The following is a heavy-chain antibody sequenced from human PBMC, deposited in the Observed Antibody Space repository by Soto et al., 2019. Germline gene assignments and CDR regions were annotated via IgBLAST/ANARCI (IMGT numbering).Heavy chain of an antibody. J-gene: IGHJ5*02. D-gene: IGHD6-6*01. CDR2: IYYSGST. Sequence: SETLSLTCTVSGGSISSGGYYWSWIRQHPGKGLEWIGYIYYSGSTYYNPSLKSRVTISVDTSKNQFSLKLSSVTAADTAVYYCARAVSIAARLANWFDPWGQGTLVTVSS. V-gene: IGHV4-31*03. CDR3: ARAVSIAARLANWFDP. CDR1: GGSISSGGYY.